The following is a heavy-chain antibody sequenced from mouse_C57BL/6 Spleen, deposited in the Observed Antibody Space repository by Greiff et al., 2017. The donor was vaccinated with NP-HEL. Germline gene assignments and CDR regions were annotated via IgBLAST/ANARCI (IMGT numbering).Heavy chain of an antibody. CDR1: GYTFTSYW. D-gene: IGHD2-1*01. CDR2: IHPNSGST. V-gene: IGHV1-64*01. J-gene: IGHJ2*01. CDR3: ARDYGNLFDY. Sequence: QVHVKQPGAELVKPGASVKLSCKASGYTFTSYWMHWVKQRPGQGLEWIGMIHPNSGSTNYNEKFKSKATLTVDKSSSTAYMQLSSLTSEDSAVYYCARDYGNLFDYWGQGTTLTVSS.